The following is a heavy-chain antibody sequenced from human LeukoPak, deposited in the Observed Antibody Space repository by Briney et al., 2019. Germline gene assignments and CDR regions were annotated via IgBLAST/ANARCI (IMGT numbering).Heavy chain of an antibody. J-gene: IGHJ4*02. V-gene: IGHV3-7*01. D-gene: IGHD1-26*01. CDR3: ARDPVERELLLDY. Sequence: GGSLRLSCAASGFTFSNYWMGWVRQAPGKRPEWVANMNIDGSEKYYADSVKGRFSISRDNARNSVYLQMASLRVEDTAVYYCARDPVERELLLDYWGQGTLLPSPQ. CDR1: GFTFSNYW. CDR2: MNIDGSEK.